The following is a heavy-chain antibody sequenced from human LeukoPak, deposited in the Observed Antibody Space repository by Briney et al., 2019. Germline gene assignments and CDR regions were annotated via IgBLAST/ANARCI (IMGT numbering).Heavy chain of an antibody. J-gene: IGHJ6*03. CDR3: ARVPHYYYYMDV. CDR1: GGSISNFY. V-gene: IGHV4-59*01. Sequence: SETLSLTCTVSGGSISNFYWSWIRQPPGKGLDWIGYIYYTGSINYNPSLKSRVTISVDTSKKQFSLKLSSVTAADTAVYYCARVPHYYYYMDVWGKGTTVTVSS. CDR2: IYYTGSI.